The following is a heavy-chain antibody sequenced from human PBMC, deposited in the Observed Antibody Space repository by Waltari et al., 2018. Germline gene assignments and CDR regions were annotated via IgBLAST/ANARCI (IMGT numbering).Heavy chain of an antibody. CDR2: IHGSGRT. Sequence: PLHESGPGPVKPSRTLSLTCRVPGDSVTSNDWWSWVRQPPERGLEWIGEIHGSGRTNYKPSLESRVTISIERSNNQFSLRVTSTTAADTAVYYCAVDRGRGLYLDSWGQGALVTVS. V-gene: IGHV4-4*02. CDR3: AVDRGRGLYLDS. D-gene: IGHD2-15*01. CDR1: GDSVTSNDW. J-gene: IGHJ4*02.